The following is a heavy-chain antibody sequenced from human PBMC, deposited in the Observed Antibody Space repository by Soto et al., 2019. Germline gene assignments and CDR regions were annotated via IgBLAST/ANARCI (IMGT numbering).Heavy chain of an antibody. CDR2: ISAYNGNT. CDR1: GYTFTSYG. V-gene: IGHV1-18*01. J-gene: IGHJ6*02. Sequence: QVQLVQSGAEVKKPGASVKVSCKASGYTFTSYGISWVRQAPGQGLEWMGWISAYNGNTNYAQKLQGRGTMTTDTATSTAYMELRSLRSDDTAVYYCARDRVITMIVVVNYYYYGMDVWGQGTTVTVSS. CDR3: ARDRVITMIVVVNYYYYGMDV. D-gene: IGHD3-22*01.